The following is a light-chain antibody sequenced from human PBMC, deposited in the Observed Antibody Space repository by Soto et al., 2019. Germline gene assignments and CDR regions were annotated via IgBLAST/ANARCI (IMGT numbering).Light chain of an antibody. CDR2: DAS. V-gene: IGKV1-5*01. J-gene: IGKJ1*01. CDR1: QSISIW. CDR3: QQYNTFWT. Sequence: EIQMTQSPSTLSASVGDRVTITSRASQSISIWLAWYQQKAGKPPKLLIYDASSLESGVPSRFSGGGSGTEFTLTISSLQPDDFATYYCQQYNTFWTFGQGTKVDIK.